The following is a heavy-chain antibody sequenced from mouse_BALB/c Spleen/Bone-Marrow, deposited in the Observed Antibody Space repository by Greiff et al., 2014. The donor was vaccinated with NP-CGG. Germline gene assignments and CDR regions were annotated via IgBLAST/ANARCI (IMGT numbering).Heavy chain of an antibody. Sequence: QVQLQQSGAELVRPGSSVKISCKASGYAFSSYWMNWAKQRPGQGLEWIGQIYPGDGDTNYNGKFKGKATLTADKSSSTAYMQLSSLTSEDSAVYFCALYGNYAGNWGQGTLVTVSA. V-gene: IGHV1-80*01. CDR3: ALYGNYAGN. J-gene: IGHJ3*01. CDR1: GYAFSSYW. D-gene: IGHD2-1*01. CDR2: IYPGDGDT.